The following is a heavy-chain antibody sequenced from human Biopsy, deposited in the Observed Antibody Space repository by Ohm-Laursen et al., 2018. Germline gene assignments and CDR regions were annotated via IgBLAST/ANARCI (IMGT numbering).Heavy chain of an antibody. Sequence: TLSLTCAVYGGSFSGYYWSWTRQPPGKGLEWIGEINHSGSTSYNPSLKSRVTISVDTTKNQFSLKLSSVTAADTAVYYCARGRLRAVARFDYWGQGTLVTVSS. CDR1: GGSFSGYY. D-gene: IGHD6-19*01. CDR3: ARGRLRAVARFDY. V-gene: IGHV4-34*01. CDR2: INHSGST. J-gene: IGHJ4*02.